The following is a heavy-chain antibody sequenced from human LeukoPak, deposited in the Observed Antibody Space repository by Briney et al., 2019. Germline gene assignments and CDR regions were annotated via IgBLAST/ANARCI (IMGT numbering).Heavy chain of an antibody. CDR3: AKEKGPSYDSSGYDS. Sequence: GGSLRLSCAASGFTFSSYGMHWVRQAPGKGLEWVAFIRYDGSNKYYADSVKGRFTISRDNSKNTLYLQMNSLRAEDTAVYYCAKEKGPSYDSSGYDSWGQGTLVTVPS. CDR2: IRYDGSNK. D-gene: IGHD3-22*01. J-gene: IGHJ5*01. V-gene: IGHV3-30*02. CDR1: GFTFSSYG.